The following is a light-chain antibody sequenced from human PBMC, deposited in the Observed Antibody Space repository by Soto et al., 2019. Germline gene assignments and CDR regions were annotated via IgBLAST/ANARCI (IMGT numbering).Light chain of an antibody. CDR1: SSNIGSNY. CDR2: RNN. J-gene: IGLJ2*01. Sequence: QAVVTQPPSASGTPGQRVTISCSGSSSNIGSNYVYWYHQLPGTAPKLVIYRNNQRPSGVPDRISGSKSGTSASLAISGLRSEDEADYYCVAWDDRLSGLVFGRGTKLTVL. CDR3: VAWDDRLSGLV. V-gene: IGLV1-47*01.